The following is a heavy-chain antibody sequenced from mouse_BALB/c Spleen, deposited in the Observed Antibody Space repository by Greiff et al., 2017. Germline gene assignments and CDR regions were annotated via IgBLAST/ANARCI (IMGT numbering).Heavy chain of an antibody. CDR1: GFTFSSYG. CDR2: INSNGGST. D-gene: IGHD1-1*01. J-gene: IGHJ4*01. V-gene: IGHV5-6-3*01. CDR3: GKGVGAMDY. Sequence: EVQLVESGGGLVQPGGSLKLSCAASGFTFSSYGMSWVRQTPDKRLELVATINSNGGSTYYPDSVKGRFTISRDNAKNTLYLQMSSLKSEDTAMYYSGKGVGAMDYWGQGTSVTVSS.